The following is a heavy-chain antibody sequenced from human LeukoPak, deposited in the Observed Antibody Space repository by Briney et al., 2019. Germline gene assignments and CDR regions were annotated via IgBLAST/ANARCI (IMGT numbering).Heavy chain of an antibody. J-gene: IGHJ4*02. Sequence: PGGSLRLSCAASGFTFSSYSMNWVRQAPGKGLEWVSAISGSGGSTYCADSVKGRFTISRDNSKNTLCLQMNSLRAEDTAVYYCARGAGVRYYYDSSGPRFDYWGQGTLVTVSS. CDR1: GFTFSSYS. CDR3: ARGAGVRYYYDSSGPRFDY. V-gene: IGHV3-23*01. CDR2: ISGSGGST. D-gene: IGHD3-22*01.